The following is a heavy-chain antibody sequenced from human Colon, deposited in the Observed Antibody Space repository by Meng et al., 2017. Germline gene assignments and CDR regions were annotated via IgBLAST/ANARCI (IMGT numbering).Heavy chain of an antibody. Sequence: GESLKIPCAASGFTFSSHWMSWVRQAPGKGLEWVANIKYDGSEKYYVDSVTGRFTISRDNDKNSLYLQMNSLRTEDTSVYYCASRPYSSGWYGAFGVWGQGTMVTVSS. CDR1: GFTFSSHW. J-gene: IGHJ3*01. D-gene: IGHD6-19*01. CDR3: ASRPYSSGWYGAFGV. V-gene: IGHV3-7*01. CDR2: IKYDGSEK.